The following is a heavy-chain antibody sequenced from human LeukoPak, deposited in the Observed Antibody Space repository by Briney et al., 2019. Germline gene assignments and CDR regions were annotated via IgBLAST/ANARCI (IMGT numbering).Heavy chain of an antibody. D-gene: IGHD1-26*01. J-gene: IGHJ6*02. CDR1: GYTFTSYD. CDR3: ARAEDFGSYPYYYGMDV. CDR2: MNPNSGNT. V-gene: IGHV1-8*01. Sequence: ASVKVSCKASGYTFTSYDINWVRQATGQGLEWMGWMNPNSGNTDYAQKFQGRVTMTRNTSISTAYMELSSLRSEDTAVYYCARAEDFGSYPYYYGMDVWGQGTTVTVSS.